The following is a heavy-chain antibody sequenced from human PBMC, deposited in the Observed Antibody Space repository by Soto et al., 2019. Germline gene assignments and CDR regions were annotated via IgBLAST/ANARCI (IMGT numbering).Heavy chain of an antibody. CDR3: TRLVEHKSGYTDY. CDR1: GFTFGGSA. V-gene: IGHV3-73*01. D-gene: IGHD5-12*01. Sequence: GGSLRLSCTASGFTFGGSAMQWVRQASGKGLEWVGRIRTEPYSYAAAYAASVKGRFTIFRDDSKNTAYLQMNSLKTEDTAVYYCTRLVEHKSGYTDYWAQGTLVTVSS. CDR2: IRTEPYSYAA. J-gene: IGHJ4*02.